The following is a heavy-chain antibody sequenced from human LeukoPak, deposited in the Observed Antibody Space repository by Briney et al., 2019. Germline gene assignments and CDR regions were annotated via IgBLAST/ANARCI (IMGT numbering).Heavy chain of an antibody. CDR1: GFTFSSYG. D-gene: IGHD3-16*02. J-gene: IGHJ4*02. CDR3: ARGSYDYVWGSYRYQEKKPGGY. CDR2: ITSSSTYI. V-gene: IGHV3-21*04. Sequence: GGSLRLSCAASGFTFSSYGMHWVRQAPGKGLEWVSSITSSSTYIYSADSVKGRFTISRDNAKNSLYLQMNSLRAEDTAVYYCARGSYDYVWGSYRYQEKKPGGYWGQGTLVTVSS.